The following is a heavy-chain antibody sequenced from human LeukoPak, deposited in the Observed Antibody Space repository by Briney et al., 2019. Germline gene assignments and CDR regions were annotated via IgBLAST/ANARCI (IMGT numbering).Heavy chain of an antibody. J-gene: IGHJ4*02. D-gene: IGHD6-19*01. CDR3: ARTAPIAVAGYYFDY. CDR1: GYTFTNYY. V-gene: IGHV1-46*01. CDR2: INPTGGST. Sequence: HRASVKVSCKSSGYTFTNYYLHWVRQAPGQGLEWMGIINPTGGSTNYAQKFQGRVTMTRDTSISTAYMELSRLRSDDTAVYYCARTAPIAVAGYYFDYWGQGTLVTVSS.